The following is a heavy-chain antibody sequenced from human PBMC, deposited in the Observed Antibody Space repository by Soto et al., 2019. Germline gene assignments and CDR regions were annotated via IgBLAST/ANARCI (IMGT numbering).Heavy chain of an antibody. CDR2: IYYSGST. J-gene: IGHJ4*02. CDR1: GGSISSYY. D-gene: IGHD3-3*01. V-gene: IGHV4-59*08. CDR3: AILYLATIFGVVINPPSFDY. Sequence: SETLSLTCTVSGGSISSYYWSWIRQPPGKGLEWIGYIYYSGSTNYNPSLKSRVTISVDTSKNQFSLKLSSVTAADTAVYYCAILYLATIFGVVINPPSFDYWGQRTLVTV.